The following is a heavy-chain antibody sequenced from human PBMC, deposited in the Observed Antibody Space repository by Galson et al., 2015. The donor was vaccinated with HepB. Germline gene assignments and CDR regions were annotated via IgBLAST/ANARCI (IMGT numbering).Heavy chain of an antibody. J-gene: IGHJ5*02. CDR2: ISSSSSYI. V-gene: IGHV3-21*01. D-gene: IGHD3-9*01. Sequence: SLRLSCAASGFTFSSYSMNWVRQAPGKGLEWVSSISSSSSYIYYADSVKGRFTISRDNAKNSLYLQMNSLRAEDTAVYYCAREPSPLDGFDPWGQGTLVTVSS. CDR1: GFTFSSYS. CDR3: AREPSPLDGFDP.